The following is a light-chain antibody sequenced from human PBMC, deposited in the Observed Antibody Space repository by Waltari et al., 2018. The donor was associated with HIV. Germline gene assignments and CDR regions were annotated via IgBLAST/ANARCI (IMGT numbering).Light chain of an antibody. CDR2: GAS. V-gene: IGKV1-8*01. CDR3: QHYHSDPPT. J-gene: IGKJ1*01. CDR1: QGISNS. Sequence: IRMTQSPSSFSASIGDRVTITCRASQGISNSVAWYQQKPGAAPKLLIYGASVLQSGVPSRFSGGGSGSDFSLTISCLQSEDFATYYCQHYHSDPPTFGPGTRVEIK.